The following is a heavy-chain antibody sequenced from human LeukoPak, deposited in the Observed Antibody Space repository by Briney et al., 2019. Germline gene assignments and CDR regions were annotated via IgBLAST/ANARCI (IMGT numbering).Heavy chain of an antibody. Sequence: ASVNVSCKASGYTFTVYYVHWVRQAPGQGLEWMGWINPNSGGTNYAQKFQGWVTMTRDTSISTAYMELSRLRSDDTAVYYCARGDSSGYYDWFDPWGQGTLVTVST. CDR3: ARGDSSGYYDWFDP. D-gene: IGHD3-22*01. J-gene: IGHJ5*02. CDR2: INPNSGGT. V-gene: IGHV1-2*04. CDR1: GYTFTVYY.